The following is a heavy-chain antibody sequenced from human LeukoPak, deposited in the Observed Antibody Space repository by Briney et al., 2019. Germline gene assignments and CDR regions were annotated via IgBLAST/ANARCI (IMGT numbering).Heavy chain of an antibody. V-gene: IGHV1-2*02. CDR1: GYSFTGYY. Sequence: ASLKLSCKASGYSFTGYYLNWVRQAPGEGLEWMGWINPYSGGTSYSQKFQGRVTMTRDTSNTTAYLELNNLTPDDTAVYYCARYPPDDFWGQGTLVTVS. J-gene: IGHJ4*02. CDR2: INPYSGGT. CDR3: ARYPPDDF.